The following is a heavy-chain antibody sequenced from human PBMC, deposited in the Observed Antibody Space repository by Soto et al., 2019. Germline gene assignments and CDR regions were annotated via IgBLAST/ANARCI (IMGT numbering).Heavy chain of an antibody. CDR2: SYHTGVT. D-gene: IGHD2-2*01. CDR1: GGSLRQYGHF. V-gene: IGHV4-31*03. J-gene: IGHJ5*01. CDR3: VTDPGGPPLSRFDS. Sequence: PSETLSLTCSVSGGSLRQYGHFWTWIRQRPGSGLEWIGYSYHTGVTYYSPSLQSRISISVDTSKNQFSLTLNSVTAADTAVYYCVTDPGGPPLSRFDSWGHGTMVTVSS.